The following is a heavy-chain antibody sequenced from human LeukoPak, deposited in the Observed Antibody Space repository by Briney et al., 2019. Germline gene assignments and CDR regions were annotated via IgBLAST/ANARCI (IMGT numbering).Heavy chain of an antibody. V-gene: IGHV3-48*01. CDR3: ARASFGYSSGWRPNDAFDI. D-gene: IGHD6-19*01. CDR2: ISSSSSTI. Sequence: PGGSLRLSCAASGFTFSSYSMNWVRQAPGKGLEWVSYISSSSSTIYYAESVKGRFTISRDNAKNSLYLQMNSLRAEDTAVYYCARASFGYSSGWRPNDAFDIWGQGTMVTVSS. J-gene: IGHJ3*02. CDR1: GFTFSSYS.